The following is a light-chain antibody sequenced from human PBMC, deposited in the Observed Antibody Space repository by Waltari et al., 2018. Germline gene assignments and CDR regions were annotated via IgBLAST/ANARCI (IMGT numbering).Light chain of an antibody. CDR1: QSVNSN. J-gene: IGKJ3*01. V-gene: IGKV3-15*01. Sequence: EIALTQSPITLSVSPGERATLSCRASQSVNSNLAWYQQKPGPAPRPLIYGAATRATDIPARISGSGSGTEFTLTISSLQSEDFAVYYCHQYNKWPFTFGPGTKVDIK. CDR3: HQYNKWPFT. CDR2: GAA.